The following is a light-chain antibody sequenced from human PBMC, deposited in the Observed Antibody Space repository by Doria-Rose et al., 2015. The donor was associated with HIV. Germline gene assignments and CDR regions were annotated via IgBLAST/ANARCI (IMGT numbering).Light chain of an antibody. V-gene: IGKV1-39*01. Sequence: DIQVTQSPSSLSASVGDRVTITCRANQTINNYLNWYQQKPGKAPKLLIYGATTLQSGVPSRFSGSGSGTDFTLTIVNLQPEDFATYYCQQSFSAPSLTFGGGTRVEIK. CDR1: QTINNY. CDR2: GAT. J-gene: IGKJ4*01. CDR3: QQSFSAPSLT.